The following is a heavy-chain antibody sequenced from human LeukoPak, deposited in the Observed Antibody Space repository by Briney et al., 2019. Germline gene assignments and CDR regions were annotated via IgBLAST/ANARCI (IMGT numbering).Heavy chain of an antibody. Sequence: PGGSLRLSCTASGFTFSSYWMRWVRQPPGKGLEFVSNIKQDGSRIEYVDSVKGRFTTSRDNAKNSLYLQMISLRAEDTAVYYCARWRGAQSEFEYWGQGTLVTVSS. CDR3: ARWRGAQSEFEY. J-gene: IGHJ4*02. CDR1: GFTFSSYW. CDR2: IKQDGSRI. D-gene: IGHD3-3*01. V-gene: IGHV3-7*01.